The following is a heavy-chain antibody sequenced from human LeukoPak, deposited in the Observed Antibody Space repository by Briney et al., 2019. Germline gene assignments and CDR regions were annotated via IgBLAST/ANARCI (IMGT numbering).Heavy chain of an antibody. J-gene: IGHJ3*02. Sequence: PGGSLRLSCAASGFTFSDYYMSWIRQAPGKGLEWVSYISSSGSTIYYADSVKGRFTISRDNAKNSLYLQMNSLRAEDTAVYYCARALNSGYYPGNAFDIWGQGTMVTVSS. V-gene: IGHV3-11*04. D-gene: IGHD3-22*01. CDR2: ISSSGSTI. CDR3: ARALNSGYYPGNAFDI. CDR1: GFTFSDYY.